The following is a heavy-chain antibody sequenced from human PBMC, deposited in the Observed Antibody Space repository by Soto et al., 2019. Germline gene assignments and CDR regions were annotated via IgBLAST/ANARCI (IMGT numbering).Heavy chain of an antibody. CDR3: AREFMTTVTPNRGRYYYYYMDV. Sequence: GGSLRLSCAASGFTFSSYGMHWVRQAPGKGLEWVAVIWYDGSNKYYADSVKGRFTISRDNSKNTLYLQMNSLRAEDTAVYYCAREFMTTVTPNRGRYYYYYMDVWGKGTTVTVSS. D-gene: IGHD4-17*01. J-gene: IGHJ6*03. CDR2: IWYDGSNK. CDR1: GFTFSSYG. V-gene: IGHV3-33*01.